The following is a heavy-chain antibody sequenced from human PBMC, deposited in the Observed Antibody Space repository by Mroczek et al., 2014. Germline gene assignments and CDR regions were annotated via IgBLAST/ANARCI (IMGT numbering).Heavy chain of an antibody. CDR3: ARGPRASISRDAFDI. CDR1: GFTFSSYS. V-gene: IGHV3-48*01. J-gene: IGHJ3*02. Sequence: VQLVESGGGLVQPGGSLRLSCAASGFTFSSYSMNWVRQAPGKGLEWVSYISSSSSTIYYADSVKGRFTISRDNAKNSLYLQMNSLRAEDTAVYYCARGPRASISRDAFDIWGQGTMVTVSS. D-gene: IGHD1-14*01. CDR2: ISSSSSTI.